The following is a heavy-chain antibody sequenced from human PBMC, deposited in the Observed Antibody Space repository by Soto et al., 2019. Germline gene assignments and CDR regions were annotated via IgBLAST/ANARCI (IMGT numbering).Heavy chain of an antibody. V-gene: IGHV3-30*03. J-gene: IGHJ4*02. Sequence: QVQLVESGGGEVQPGGSLRVSCATSGYSFKDDAMYWVRQAPGQGLEWVAIISSDGHHQFYLDNLRGRFTVSRDNSKNTLYLQMNSLRPEDTAVYYCSRGTYYPQSSGLHADYWGPGTVVTISS. CDR3: SRGTYYPQSSGLHADY. CDR1: GYSFKDDA. CDR2: ISSDGHHQ. D-gene: IGHD3-22*01.